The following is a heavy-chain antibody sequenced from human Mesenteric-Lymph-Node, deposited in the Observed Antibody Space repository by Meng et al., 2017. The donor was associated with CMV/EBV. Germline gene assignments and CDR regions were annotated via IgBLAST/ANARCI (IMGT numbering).Heavy chain of an antibody. CDR2: TSAYNGNT. D-gene: IGHD2-15*01. J-gene: IGHJ3*02. Sequence: ASVKVSCKASGYTFSTYAVAWVRQAPGQGLEWMGWTSAYNGNTNNAQMFQGRVTINTDTSTSTAYMELRSLRSDDTAVYYCARRGRGRGWTDLDDAFDIWGQGTMVTVSS. V-gene: IGHV1-18*01. CDR3: ARRGRGRGWTDLDDAFDI. CDR1: GYTFSTYA.